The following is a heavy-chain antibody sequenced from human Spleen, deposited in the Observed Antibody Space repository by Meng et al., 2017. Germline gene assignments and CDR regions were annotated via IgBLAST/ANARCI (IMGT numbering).Heavy chain of an antibody. Sequence: ASVKVSCKASGYTFTSYGFSWVRQAPGQGLEWMGWISGYNGKTNYAQKFQGRVTMTTDAFTRTAYMDLRSLRSEDTAVYYCSRPRGGYYYYGMDVWGQGTTVTVSS. CDR3: SRPRGGYYYYGMDV. CDR1: GYTFTSYG. V-gene: IGHV1-18*01. CDR2: ISGYNGKT. J-gene: IGHJ6*02. D-gene: IGHD3-10*01.